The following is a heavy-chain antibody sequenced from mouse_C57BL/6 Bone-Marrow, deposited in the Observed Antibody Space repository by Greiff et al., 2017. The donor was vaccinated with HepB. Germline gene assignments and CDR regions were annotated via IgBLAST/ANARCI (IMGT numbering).Heavy chain of an antibody. CDR1: GYTFTDYE. CDR2: IDPETGGT. V-gene: IGHV1-15*01. CDR3: TSRDYYGSSPWYFDV. D-gene: IGHD1-1*01. J-gene: IGHJ1*03. Sequence: VKVVESGAELVRPGASVTLSCKASGYTFTDYEMHWVKQTPVHGLEWIGAIDPETGGTAYNQKFKGKAILTADKSSSTAYMELRSLTSEDSAVYYCTSRDYYGSSPWYFDVWGTGTTVTVSS.